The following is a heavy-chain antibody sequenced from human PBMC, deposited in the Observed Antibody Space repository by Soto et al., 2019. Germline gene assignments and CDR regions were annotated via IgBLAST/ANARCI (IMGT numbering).Heavy chain of an antibody. Sequence: SETLSLTCTVSGGSISSGDYYWSWIRQPPGKGLEWIGYIHYSGITYYNPSLKSRVTISVDTSKNQFSLKLSSVTAADTAVYYCARDFKGSYYYYGMDVWGQGTTVTVSS. CDR2: IHYSGIT. CDR1: GGSISSGDYY. V-gene: IGHV4-30-4*01. CDR3: ARDFKGSYYYYGMDV. J-gene: IGHJ6*02.